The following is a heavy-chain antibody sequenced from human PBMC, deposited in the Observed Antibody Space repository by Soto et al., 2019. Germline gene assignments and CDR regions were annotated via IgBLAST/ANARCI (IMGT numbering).Heavy chain of an antibody. CDR1: GFAFSSCA. V-gene: IGHV3-23*01. J-gene: IGHJ4*02. CDR2: ISNSGGAT. CDR3: AKELSYNSGRPFDY. Sequence: EVQLLESGGGLVQPGGSLRLSCAASGFAFSSCAMSWVRQAPGKGLEWVSSISNSGGATFYADSVKGRFTVSRENSKNTLYLQMNSLRAEDTALSYCAKELSYNSGRPFDYWGQGTLVTVSS. D-gene: IGHD3-10*01.